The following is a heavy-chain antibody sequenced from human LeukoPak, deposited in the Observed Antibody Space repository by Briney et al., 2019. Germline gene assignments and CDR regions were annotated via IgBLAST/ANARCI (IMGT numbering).Heavy chain of an antibody. CDR2: INPNSGGT. V-gene: IGHV1-2*06. J-gene: IGHJ4*02. CDR1: GYTFTGYY. Sequence: ASVKVSCKASGYTFTGYYMHWVRQAPGQGLEWMGRINPNSGGTNYAQKFQGRVTMTRDTSISTAYMELSRLRSDDTAVYYCARVGSTGWSFPRFWGQGTLVTVSS. D-gene: IGHD2-2*03. CDR3: ARVGSTGWSFPRF.